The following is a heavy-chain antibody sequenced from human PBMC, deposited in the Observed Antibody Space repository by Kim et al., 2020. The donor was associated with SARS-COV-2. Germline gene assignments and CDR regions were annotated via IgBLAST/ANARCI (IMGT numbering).Heavy chain of an antibody. D-gene: IGHD2-21*02. V-gene: IGHV3-30*04. J-gene: IGHJ4*02. Sequence: GGSLRLSCAASGFTFSSYAMHWVRQAPGKGLEWVAVISYDGSNKYYADSVKGRFTISRDNSKNTLYLQMNSLRAEDTAVYYCARGGHIVVVTAILDYWGQGTLVTVSS. CDR1: GFTFSSYA. CDR3: ARGGHIVVVTAILDY. CDR2: ISYDGSNK.